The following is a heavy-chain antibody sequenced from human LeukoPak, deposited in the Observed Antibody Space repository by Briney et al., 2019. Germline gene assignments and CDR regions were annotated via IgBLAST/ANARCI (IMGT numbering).Heavy chain of an antibody. D-gene: IGHD3-10*01. Sequence: ASVKVSCKASGYTFTSYGISWVRQAPGQGLEWMGWISAYNGNTNYAQKLQGRVTMTTDTSTSTAYVEVRSLRSDDTAVYYCARDGYYYGSGSYYNVGYWGQETLVTVSS. CDR3: ARDGYYYGSGSYYNVGY. CDR2: ISAYNGNT. V-gene: IGHV1-18*01. J-gene: IGHJ4*02. CDR1: GYTFTSYG.